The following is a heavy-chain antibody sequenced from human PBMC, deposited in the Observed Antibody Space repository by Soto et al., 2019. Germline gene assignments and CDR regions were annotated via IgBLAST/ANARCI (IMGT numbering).Heavy chain of an antibody. V-gene: IGHV4-61*01. CDR1: GGSVSTHNYY. D-gene: IGHD3-22*01. Sequence: SDTLSLTCTVSGGSVSTHNYYWSWIRQPPGKGLEWIGYIYYSGSTNYNPSLKSRVTMSVDTSKNQFSLKLSSVTAADTAVYYCANNYYYDSSGFYYNWFDPWGQGTLVTVSS. CDR3: ANNYYYDSSGFYYNWFDP. CDR2: IYYSGST. J-gene: IGHJ5*02.